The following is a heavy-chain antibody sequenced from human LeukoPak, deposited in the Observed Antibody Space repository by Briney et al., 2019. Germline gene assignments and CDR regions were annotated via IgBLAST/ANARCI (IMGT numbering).Heavy chain of an antibody. CDR3: AKGLTTVTEDAFDI. J-gene: IGHJ3*02. Sequence: GRSLRLSCAASGFTFDDYAMHWVRQAPGKGLEWVSGISWNSGSIGYADSVKGRFTISRDNAKNSLYLQMNSLRAEDMALYYCAKGLTTVTEDAFDIWGQGTMVTVSS. CDR1: GFTFDDYA. V-gene: IGHV3-9*03. D-gene: IGHD4-11*01. CDR2: ISWNSGSI.